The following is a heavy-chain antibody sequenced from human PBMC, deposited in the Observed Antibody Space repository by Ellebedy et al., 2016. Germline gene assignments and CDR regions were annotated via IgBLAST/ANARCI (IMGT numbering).Heavy chain of an antibody. J-gene: IGHJ4*02. V-gene: IGHV4-38-2*02. CDR1: GYSISSGYY. D-gene: IGHD3-22*01. CDR3: ARSHSRPPSDFDY. CDR2: IYHSGST. Sequence: SETLSLXCTVSGYSISSGYYWGWIRQPPGKGLEWIGSIYHSGSTYYNPSLKSRVTMSVDTSKNQFSLKLSSVTAADTAVYYCARSHSRPPSDFDYWGQGTLVTVSS.